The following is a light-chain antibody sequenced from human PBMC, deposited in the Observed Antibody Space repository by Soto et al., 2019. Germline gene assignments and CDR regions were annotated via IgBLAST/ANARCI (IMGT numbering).Light chain of an antibody. CDR3: QQYTKSPWT. V-gene: IGKV3-20*01. Sequence: EVVLTQSPGTLSLSPGERATLSCGASQSVGSTYVAWYQQKPGQAPRLLIYGASSRATGIPDRFSGSGSGTDFTLTISRLEPEDFAVYYCQQYTKSPWTSGQGTKVEMK. J-gene: IGKJ1*01. CDR1: QSVGSTY. CDR2: GAS.